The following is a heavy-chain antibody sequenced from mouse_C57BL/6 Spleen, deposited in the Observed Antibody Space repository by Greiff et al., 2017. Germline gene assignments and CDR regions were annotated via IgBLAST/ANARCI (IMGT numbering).Heavy chain of an antibody. D-gene: IGHD4-1*01. CDR3: ANPNDYAMDY. CDR1: GYTFTSYG. J-gene: IGHJ4*01. CDR2: IYPRSGNT. Sequence: QVQLKQSGAELARPGASVKLSCKASGYTFTSYGISWVKQRTGQGLEWIGEIYPRSGNTYYNEKFKGKATLTADKSSSTAYMELRSLTSEDSAVYFCANPNDYAMDYWGQGTSVTVSS. V-gene: IGHV1-81*01.